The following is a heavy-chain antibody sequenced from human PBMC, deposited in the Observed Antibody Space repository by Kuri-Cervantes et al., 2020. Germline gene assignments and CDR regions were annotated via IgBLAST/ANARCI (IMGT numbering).Heavy chain of an antibody. V-gene: IGHV3-30*03. Sequence: GGSLRLSCAASGFTFSSYGMHWVRQAPGKGLEWVAVISYDGSNKYYADSVKGRFTISRDNAENSLYLQMNSLRAEDTAVYYCARSYSGSWGLSYWGQGTLVTVSS. CDR3: ARSYSGSWGLSY. CDR1: GFTFSSYG. D-gene: IGHD1-26*01. CDR2: ISYDGSNK. J-gene: IGHJ4*02.